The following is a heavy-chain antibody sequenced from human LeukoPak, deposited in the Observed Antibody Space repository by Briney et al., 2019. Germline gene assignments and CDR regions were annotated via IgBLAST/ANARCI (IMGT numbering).Heavy chain of an antibody. CDR2: IYSGGST. Sequence: GGSLRLSCAAFEFSVGSNYMTWVRQAPGKGLEWVSLIYSGGSTYYADSVKGRFTISRDNSKNTLYLQMNSLRAEDTAVYYCARNTGWGIYNWFDPWGQGTLVTVSS. V-gene: IGHV3-66*01. CDR3: ARNTGWGIYNWFDP. J-gene: IGHJ5*02. D-gene: IGHD3-16*01. CDR1: EFSVGSNY.